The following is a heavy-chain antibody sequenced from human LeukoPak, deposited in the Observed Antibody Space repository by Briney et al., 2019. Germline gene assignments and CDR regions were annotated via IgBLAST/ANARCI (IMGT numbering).Heavy chain of an antibody. Sequence: GASVKVSCKSSGGTFSSYAMSGVRQAPGQGLEWMGGIIPIFGTANYAQKFQGRVTITADESTSTAYMELSSLRSEDTAVYYCARAGGASARCVYYYGMGVWGQGTTVTVSS. D-gene: IGHD3-16*01. V-gene: IGHV1-69*13. CDR3: ARAGGASARCVYYYGMGV. CDR2: IIPIFGTA. J-gene: IGHJ6*02. CDR1: GGTFSSYA.